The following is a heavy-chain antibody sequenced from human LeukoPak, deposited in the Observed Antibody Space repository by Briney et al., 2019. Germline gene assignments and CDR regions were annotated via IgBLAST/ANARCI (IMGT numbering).Heavy chain of an antibody. Sequence: GASVKVSCKASGYTFTGYYMHWVRQAPGQGLEWMGRINPNSGGTNYAQKLQGRVTMATDTSTSTAYMELRSLRSDDTAVYYCARDFLVVPAAIPNNWFDPWGQGTLVTVSS. CDR2: INPNSGGT. V-gene: IGHV1-2*06. CDR3: ARDFLVVPAAIPNNWFDP. D-gene: IGHD2-2*01. J-gene: IGHJ5*02. CDR1: GYTFTGYY.